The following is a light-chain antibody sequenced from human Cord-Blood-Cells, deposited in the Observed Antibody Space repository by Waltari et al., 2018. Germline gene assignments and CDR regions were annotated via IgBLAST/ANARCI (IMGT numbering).Light chain of an antibody. J-gene: IGKJ2*03. Sequence: DIQMTQSPSTLSASVGDRVTITCRASQSISSWLAWYQQKPGKAPKLLIYKASSLESGVPSRFSGSVSVTEFTLTISSLQPDDFATYYCQQYNSYSPYSFGQGTKLEIK. CDR2: KAS. V-gene: IGKV1-5*03. CDR3: QQYNSYSPYS. CDR1: QSISSW.